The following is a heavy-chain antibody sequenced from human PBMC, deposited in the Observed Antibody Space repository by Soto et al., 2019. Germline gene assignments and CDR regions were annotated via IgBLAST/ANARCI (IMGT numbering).Heavy chain of an antibody. J-gene: IGHJ5*02. CDR1: RGSISSYY. V-gene: IGHV4-59*01. CDR2: IHRTGST. D-gene: IGHD3-10*01. Sequence: SETLSLTCSVSRGSISSYYWSWVRQPPGKGLEWIGFIHRTGSTKYNPSLERRVTISVDTSQNQLSLRLSSVTAADTAVYYCARESEGSGKNNWFDPWGQGILVTVSS. CDR3: ARESEGSGKNNWFDP.